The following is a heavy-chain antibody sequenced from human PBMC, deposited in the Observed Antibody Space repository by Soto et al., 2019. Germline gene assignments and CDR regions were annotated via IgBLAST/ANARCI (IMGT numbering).Heavy chain of an antibody. D-gene: IGHD1-26*01. J-gene: IGHJ6*02. CDR2: IDDSGVGT. CDR1: GFTFTTYA. Sequence: EVQLLESGGGLVQPGGSLRLSCAASGFTFTTYAMTWAHQAPGKGLEWVSGIDDSGVGTYYADSVKGRFTISRDNSKNMLFLQMGSLRAEDTAVYYCVKGQSSTWSQTGGMDVWGQGTTVTVSS. V-gene: IGHV3-23*01. CDR3: VKGQSSTWSQTGGMDV.